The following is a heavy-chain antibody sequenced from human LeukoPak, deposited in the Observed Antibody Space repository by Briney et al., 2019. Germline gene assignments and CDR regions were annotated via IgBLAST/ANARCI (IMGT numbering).Heavy chain of an antibody. J-gene: IGHJ4*02. CDR3: ASDPGGNIDY. CDR2: ISSSSSYI. D-gene: IGHD4-23*01. V-gene: IGHV3-21*01. CDR1: GFTFSSYA. Sequence: GGSLRLSCAASGFTFSSYAMHWVRQAPGKGLEWVSSISSSSSYIYYADSVKGRFTISRDNAKNSLYLQMNSLRAEDTAVYYCASDPGGNIDYWGQGTLVTVSS.